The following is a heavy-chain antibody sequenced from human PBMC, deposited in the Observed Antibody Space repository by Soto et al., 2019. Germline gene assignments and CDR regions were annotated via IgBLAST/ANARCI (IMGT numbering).Heavy chain of an antibody. CDR1: GYTFTSYG. CDR3: ARDAFDDYVWGSYRYHGMDV. J-gene: IGHJ6*02. D-gene: IGHD3-16*02. CDR2: ISAYNGNT. V-gene: IGHV1-18*04. Sequence: QVQLVQSGAEVKKPGASVKVSCKASGYTFTSYGISWVRQAPGQGLEWMGWISAYNGNTNYAQKLQGRVTMTTDTSTSKAYMELRSLRSDDTDVYYCARDAFDDYVWGSYRYHGMDVWGQGTTVTVSS.